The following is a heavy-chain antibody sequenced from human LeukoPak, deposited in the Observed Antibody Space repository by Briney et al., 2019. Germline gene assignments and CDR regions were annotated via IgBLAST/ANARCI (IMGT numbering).Heavy chain of an antibody. D-gene: IGHD5-12*01. V-gene: IGHV4-39*01. CDR1: GGSISSSSYY. Sequence: SETLSLTCTVSGGSISSSSYYWGWIRQPPGKGLEWIGSIYYSGSTYYNPSLKSRVTISVDTSKNQFSLKLSSVTAADTAVYYCARRKASYSGYDGYYFDYWGQGTLVTVSS. CDR3: ARRKASYSGYDGYYFDY. J-gene: IGHJ4*02. CDR2: IYYSGST.